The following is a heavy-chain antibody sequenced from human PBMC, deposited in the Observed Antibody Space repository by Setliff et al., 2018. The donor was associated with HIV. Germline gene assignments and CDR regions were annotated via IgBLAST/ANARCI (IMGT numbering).Heavy chain of an antibody. V-gene: IGHV4-39*01. Sequence: SETLSLTCTVSGGSISSSSYYWGWIRQPPGKGLEWIGSIYYSGSTYYNPSLKSRVTISVDTSKNQFSLKLSSVTAADTAVYYCARHIIPYYYDSSGTYYFDYWGQGALVTVSS. D-gene: IGHD3-22*01. CDR2: IYYSGST. J-gene: IGHJ4*02. CDR1: GGSISSSSYY. CDR3: ARHIIPYYYDSSGTYYFDY.